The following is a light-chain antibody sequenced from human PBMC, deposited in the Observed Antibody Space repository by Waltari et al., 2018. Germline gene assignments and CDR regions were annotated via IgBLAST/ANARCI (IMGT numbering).Light chain of an antibody. CDR2: GIS. CDR1: QTIPRY. V-gene: IGKV1-39*01. Sequence: DIQMTQSPSSLSASVGNRFTIPCRASQTIPRYLNWYQQKPGKAPKLLIYGISNLHSGVPSRFSGSGSGTDFTLTISSLQPEDFATYYCQQSTSIPLTFGGGTKVDIK. CDR3: QQSTSIPLT. J-gene: IGKJ4*01.